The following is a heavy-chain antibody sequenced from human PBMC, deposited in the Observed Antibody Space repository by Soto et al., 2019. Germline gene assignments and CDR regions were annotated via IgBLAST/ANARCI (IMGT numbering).Heavy chain of an antibody. CDR1: GFTFSTYG. J-gene: IGHJ2*01. Sequence: QLQLVQSGAEVKNPGASVRVSCKASGFTFSTYGITWVRQAPGQGLEWMGWITASNGNTHYAQNLQGRVTMTTDTSTSTAYMELWRLSSDDTAVYYCARGYSYGSYWYFDLWGRGTLVTVSS. CDR2: ITASNGNT. V-gene: IGHV1-18*04. CDR3: ARGYSYGSYWYFDL. D-gene: IGHD5-18*01.